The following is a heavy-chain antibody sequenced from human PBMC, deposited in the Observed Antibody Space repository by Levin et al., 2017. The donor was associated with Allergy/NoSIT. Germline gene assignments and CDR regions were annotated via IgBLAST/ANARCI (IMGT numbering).Heavy chain of an antibody. CDR2: ISAYNGKT. CDR3: ATGGGSSPKTLAFDS. Sequence: ASVKVSCKASGYTSTNYGVNWVRQAPGQGLEWMGWISAYNGKTNYAQKLQGRVTMTTDTSTSTAYMDLGSLRSDDTAMYYCATGGGSSPKTLAFDSWGQGTLVTVSS. CDR1: GYTSTNYG. J-gene: IGHJ5*01. V-gene: IGHV1-18*01. D-gene: IGHD6-6*01.